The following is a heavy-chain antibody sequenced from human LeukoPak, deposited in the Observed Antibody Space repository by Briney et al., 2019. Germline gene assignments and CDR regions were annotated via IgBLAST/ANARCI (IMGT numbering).Heavy chain of an antibody. CDR1: GFTFSTYE. Sequence: GGSLRLSCAASGFTFSTYEMSWVRQAPGKGLEWVSVISGSGGGTYYADSVKGRFTVSRDNSKNTLFLQMNSLRAEDTAVYYCATGLSENLRWYFGYWGQGTLVTVSS. CDR2: ISGSGGGT. J-gene: IGHJ4*02. D-gene: IGHD4-23*01. V-gene: IGHV3-23*01. CDR3: ATGLSENLRWYFGY.